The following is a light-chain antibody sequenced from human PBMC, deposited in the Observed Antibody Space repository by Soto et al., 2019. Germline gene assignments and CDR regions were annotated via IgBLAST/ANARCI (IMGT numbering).Light chain of an antibody. J-gene: IGKJ1*01. Sequence: VLTQSPATLSLSPGERATLSCRASQSVSFYLAWYQQKPGQAPRLLIYDASNRATGIPARFSGSGSGTDFTLTISSLEPEDFAVYYCQQRSNWPPWTFGQGTKVEIK. CDR1: QSVSFY. CDR3: QQRSNWPPWT. CDR2: DAS. V-gene: IGKV3-11*01.